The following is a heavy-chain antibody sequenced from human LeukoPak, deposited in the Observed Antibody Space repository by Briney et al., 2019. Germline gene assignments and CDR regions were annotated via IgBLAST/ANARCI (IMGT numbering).Heavy chain of an antibody. J-gene: IGHJ4*02. D-gene: IGHD2-15*01. V-gene: IGHV7-4-1*02. CDR2: INTNTGNP. Sequence: ASVKVSCKASGYTFTSYAMNWVRQAPGQGREWMGWINTNTGNPTYTQGFTGRFVFSLDTSVSTAYLQISSLKAEDTAVYYCARDCSGGSCYSGWFYGDYGYYFDYWGQGTLVTVSS. CDR3: ARDCSGGSCYSGWFYGDYGYYFDY. CDR1: GYTFTSYA.